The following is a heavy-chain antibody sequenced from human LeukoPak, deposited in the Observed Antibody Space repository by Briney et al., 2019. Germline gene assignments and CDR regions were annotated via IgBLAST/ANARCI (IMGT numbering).Heavy chain of an antibody. CDR2: ISYDGSNK. D-gene: IGHD1-26*01. CDR1: GFNFRAYW. CDR3: ARDLYRAGATTVVVY. J-gene: IGHJ4*02. V-gene: IGHV3-30*19. Sequence: GGSLRLSCTTSGFNFRAYWMAWVRQAPGKGLEWVAVISYDGSNKYYADSVKGRFTISRDNSKNTLYLQMNSLRAEDTAVYYCARDLYRAGATTVVVYWGQGTLVTVSS.